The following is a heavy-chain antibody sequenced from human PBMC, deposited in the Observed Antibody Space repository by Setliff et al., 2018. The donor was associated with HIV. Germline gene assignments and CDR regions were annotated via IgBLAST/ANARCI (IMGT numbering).Heavy chain of an antibody. J-gene: IGHJ4*02. CDR2: IHGTGTS. Sequence: SETLSLTCSVSGDSISSNNYYWSWIRQPAGKGLEWVGHIHGTGTSNYNPSLKSRVTISFDTSRNQFSLRLISVTATDTAVYYCARGLSFYDPGGFDYWGQGTLVTSPQ. D-gene: IGHD3-22*01. CDR3: ARGLSFYDPGGFDY. V-gene: IGHV4-61*09. CDR1: GDSISSNNYY.